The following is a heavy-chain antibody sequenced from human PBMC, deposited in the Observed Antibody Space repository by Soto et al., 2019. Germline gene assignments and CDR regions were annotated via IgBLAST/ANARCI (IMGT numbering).Heavy chain of an antibody. CDR1: GGTFSSYA. V-gene: IGHV1-69*01. CDR3: ARSHYGGDFYYGMDV. CDR2: IIPIFGTA. D-gene: IGHD4-17*01. J-gene: IGHJ6*02. Sequence: QVQLVQSGAEVKKPGSSVKVSCKASGGTFSSYAISWVRQAPGHGREWMGGIIPIFGTANYAQKFQGRVTITADESTSTAYMELSSLRSEDTAVYYCARSHYGGDFYYGMDVWGQGTTVTVSS.